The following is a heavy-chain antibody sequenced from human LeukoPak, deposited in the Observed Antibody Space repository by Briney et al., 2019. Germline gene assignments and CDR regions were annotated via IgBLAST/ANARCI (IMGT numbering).Heavy chain of an antibody. Sequence: GGSLRLSCAASGFTFSSSFIYWARRAPGKGLEWVSFIHRDDKTYYADSVKGRFTMSRDSSKNTLYLQMNSLGADDTAVYYCAREVISTPSYFDYWGQGILVTVSS. CDR3: AREVISTPSYFDY. CDR1: GFTFSSSF. CDR2: IHRDDKT. V-gene: IGHV3-53*01. D-gene: IGHD2-2*01. J-gene: IGHJ4*02.